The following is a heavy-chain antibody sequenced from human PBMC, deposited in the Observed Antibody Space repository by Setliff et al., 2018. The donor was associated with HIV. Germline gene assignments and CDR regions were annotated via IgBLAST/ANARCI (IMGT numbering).Heavy chain of an antibody. CDR2: IYYSGGT. J-gene: IGHJ4*02. V-gene: IGHV4-39*07. D-gene: IGHD5-12*01. CDR1: GGSISSSSHY. CDR3: ARVSRGGYNFSPFDN. Sequence: SETLSLTCTVSGGSISSSSHYWGWIRQPPGKGLEWIGSIYYSGGTYYNPSLKSRVTISVDTSKNQFSLKLSSVTAADTAVYYCARVSRGGYNFSPFDNWGLGSLVTVSS.